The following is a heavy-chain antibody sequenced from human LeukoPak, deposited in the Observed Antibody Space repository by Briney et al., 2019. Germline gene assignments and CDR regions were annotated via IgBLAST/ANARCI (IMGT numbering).Heavy chain of an antibody. CDR1: GFTFSSYA. J-gene: IGHJ6*02. V-gene: IGHV3-7*01. Sequence: PGGSLRLSCAASGFTFSSYAMSWVRQAPGKGLEWVANIKQDGSEKYYVDSVKGRFTISRDNAKNSLYLQMNSLRAEDTAVYYCAREGGYYDILTGYYTYYYYGMDVWGQGTTVTVSS. CDR2: IKQDGSEK. CDR3: AREGGYYDILTGYYTYYYYGMDV. D-gene: IGHD3-9*01.